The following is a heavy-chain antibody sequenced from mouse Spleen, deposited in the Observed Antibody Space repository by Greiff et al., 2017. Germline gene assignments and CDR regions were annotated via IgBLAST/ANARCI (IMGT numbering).Heavy chain of an antibody. CDR3: ARGTTDYFDY. D-gene: IGHD1-1*01. Sequence: DVKLVESGGGLVKPGGSLKFSCAASGFTFSDYGMHWVRQAPEKGLEWVAYISSGSSTIYYADTVKGRFTISRDNAKNTLFLQMTSLRSEDTAMYYCARGTTDYFDYWGQGTTLTVSS. J-gene: IGHJ2*01. V-gene: IGHV5-17*01. CDR1: GFTFSDYG. CDR2: ISSGSSTI.